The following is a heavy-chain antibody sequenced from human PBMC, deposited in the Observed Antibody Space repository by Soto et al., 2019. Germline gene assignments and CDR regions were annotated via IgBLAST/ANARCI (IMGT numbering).Heavy chain of an antibody. D-gene: IGHD3-22*01. CDR3: ARARGGSSGYYLDY. J-gene: IGHJ4*02. Sequence: GSLRLSCAASGFILSDYYMSWIRQAPGKGLEWVSYISSSSYTNYADSVKGRFTISRDNAKNSLYLQMNSLRAEDTAVYYCARARGGSSGYYLDYWGQGTLVTVSS. V-gene: IGHV3-11*06. CDR2: ISSSSYT. CDR1: GFILSDYY.